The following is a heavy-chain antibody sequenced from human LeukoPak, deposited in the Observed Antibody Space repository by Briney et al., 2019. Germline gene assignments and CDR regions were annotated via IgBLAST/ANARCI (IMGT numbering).Heavy chain of an antibody. CDR3: AKGQRLSRNPLFDY. Sequence: GGSLRLSSAASGFTFSSYGMHWVRQAPGKGLEWVAVISYDGSNKYYADSVKGRFTISRDNSKNTLYLQMNSLRAEDTAVYYCAKGQRLSRNPLFDYWGQGTLVTVSS. D-gene: IGHD2/OR15-2a*01. J-gene: IGHJ4*02. CDR1: GFTFSSYG. V-gene: IGHV3-30*18. CDR2: ISYDGSNK.